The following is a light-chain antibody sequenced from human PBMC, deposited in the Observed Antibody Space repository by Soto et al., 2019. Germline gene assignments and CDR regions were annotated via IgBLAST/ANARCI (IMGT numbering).Light chain of an antibody. CDR3: REYNDYQYI. CDR1: QTISNW. J-gene: IGKJ2*01. Sequence: MSESPCNMSASVKDIVLIGCRATQTISNWLAWYQQKPGKAPKLLIYKTSTLESGVPSRFSGSGPETEFTLTISCLQPDDFAISNCREYNDYQYIFAQGTKVDIK. CDR2: KTS. V-gene: IGKV1-5*03.